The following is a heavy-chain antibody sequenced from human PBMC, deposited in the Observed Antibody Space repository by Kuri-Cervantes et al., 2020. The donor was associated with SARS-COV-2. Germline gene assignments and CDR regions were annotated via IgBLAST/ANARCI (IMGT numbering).Heavy chain of an antibody. CDR2: IYSGSNT. CDR1: GFSFGTNY. Sequence: GESLKISCAASGFSFGTNYMSWVRQAPGKGLEWVSVIYSGSNTYYADSVKGRFTIARDNSKNTLNLQMNSLRVEEKGVYYCARDTGKGYCGGGRCQDAYDIWGQGTTVTVSS. D-gene: IGHD2-15*01. CDR3: ARDTGKGYCGGGRCQDAYDI. V-gene: IGHV3-53*01. J-gene: IGHJ3*02.